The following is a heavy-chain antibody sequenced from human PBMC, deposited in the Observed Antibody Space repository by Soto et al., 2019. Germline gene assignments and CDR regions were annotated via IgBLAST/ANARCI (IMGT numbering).Heavy chain of an antibody. CDR2: INPNSGGT. D-gene: IGHD6-13*01. V-gene: IGHV1-2*02. Sequence: ASVKVSCKASGYTFTGYYIHWVRQAPGQGLEWMGWINPNSGGTNYAQKFQGRVTMTRDTSISTAYMELSRLRSDDTAVYYCAGIAAAGPDDAFDIWGQGTMVTVSS. CDR1: GYTFTGYY. CDR3: AGIAAAGPDDAFDI. J-gene: IGHJ3*02.